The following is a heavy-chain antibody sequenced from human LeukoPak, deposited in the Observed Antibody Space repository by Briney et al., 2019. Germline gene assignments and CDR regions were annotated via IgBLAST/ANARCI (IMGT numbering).Heavy chain of an antibody. V-gene: IGHV1-69*05. CDR1: GDMFSNFT. CDR2: IIPFFGTT. Sequence: SSVKVSCKSSGDMFSNFTISWVRQAPGQGLEWMGRIIPFFGTTNYAQKFRGRVSITTDGSTSTAYMELSSLTSEDTAVYYCARETIPILASNHYFDNWGQGTLVTVSS. D-gene: IGHD3-9*01. CDR3: ARETIPILASNHYFDN. J-gene: IGHJ4*02.